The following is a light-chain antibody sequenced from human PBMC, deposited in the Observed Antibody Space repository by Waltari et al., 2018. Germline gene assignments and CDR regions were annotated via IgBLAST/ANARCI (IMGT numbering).Light chain of an antibody. J-gene: IGKJ3*01. CDR2: AAS. V-gene: IGKV1-39*01. CDR1: LKISNY. CDR3: QQYYSTLS. Sequence: DTQVTQSLSSLSASIRNRVTITCRASLKISNYVNWYQQKPGTAPRLLIYAASTLLGGVPSIFSGSGSGIDFTLTISSLQPEDSATYYCQQYYSTLSFGPGTKVDVK.